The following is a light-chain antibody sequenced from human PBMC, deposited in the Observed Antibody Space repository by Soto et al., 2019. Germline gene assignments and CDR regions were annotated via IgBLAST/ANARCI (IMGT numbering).Light chain of an antibody. Sequence: QSALTQPPSASGSPGQSVTISCTGTSSDVGGYNYVSWYQQHPGKAPKLMISEVSKRPSGVPDRFSGSKSGNTASLTVSGLQPEDEADYYCSSFAGSNVVFGGGPKLTVL. CDR1: SSDVGGYNY. CDR2: EVS. CDR3: SSFAGSNVV. V-gene: IGLV2-8*01. J-gene: IGLJ2*01.